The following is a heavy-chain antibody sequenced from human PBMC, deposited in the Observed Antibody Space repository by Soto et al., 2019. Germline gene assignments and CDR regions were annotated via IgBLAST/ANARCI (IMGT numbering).Heavy chain of an antibody. D-gene: IGHD3-10*01. CDR3: AVIRRYYGSGSYQGFDY. Sequence: GESLKISCKGSGYSFTSYWIGWVRQMPGKGLEWMGITYPGDSDTRYSPSFQGQVTISADKSISTAYLQWSSLKASDTAMYYCAVIRRYYGSGSYQGFDYWGQGTLVTVSS. CDR1: GYSFTSYW. CDR2: TYPGDSDT. J-gene: IGHJ4*02. V-gene: IGHV5-51*01.